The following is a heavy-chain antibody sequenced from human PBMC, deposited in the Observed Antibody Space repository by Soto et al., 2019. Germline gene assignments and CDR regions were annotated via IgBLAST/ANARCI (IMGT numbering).Heavy chain of an antibody. CDR3: ARDMVRTLDY. V-gene: IGHV3-30-3*01. D-gene: IGHD3-10*01. J-gene: IGHJ4*02. CDR1: GFTFSSYA. Sequence: GGSLRLSCAASGFTFSSYAMHWVRQAPGKGLEWVAVISYDGSNKYYADSVKGRFTISRDNSKNTLYLQMNSLRAEDTAVYYCARDMVRTLDYWGQGTLVTVSS. CDR2: ISYDGSNK.